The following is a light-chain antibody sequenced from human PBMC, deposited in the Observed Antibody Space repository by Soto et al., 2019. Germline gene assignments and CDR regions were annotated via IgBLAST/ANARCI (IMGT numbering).Light chain of an antibody. Sequence: QSVLTQPASVSGSPGQSITISCTGTSSDVGGYNYVSWYQQHPGKAPKLMIYDVSNRPSGVSNRFSGSKSGNTASLTISGLQAEDEADYYCSSYTSSSTLNWVFGGGTQLTL. CDR2: DVS. V-gene: IGLV2-14*01. J-gene: IGLJ3*02. CDR3: SSYTSSSTLNWV. CDR1: SSDVGGYNY.